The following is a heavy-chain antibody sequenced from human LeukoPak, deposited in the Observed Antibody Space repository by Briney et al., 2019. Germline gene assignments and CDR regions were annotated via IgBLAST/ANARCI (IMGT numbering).Heavy chain of an antibody. D-gene: IGHD4-11*01. CDR2: ITSTSIYR. V-gene: IGHV3-21*01. J-gene: IGHJ6*03. CDR3: AKTTITPPYYMDV. Sequence: NAGGSLRLSCAASGFTFSSYSMNWVRQAPGKGLEWVSSITSTSIYRYYADSVKGRFTISRDNAKNSLYLQMNSLRAGDTAVYYCAKTTITPPYYMDVWGKGTTVTVSS. CDR1: GFTFSSYS.